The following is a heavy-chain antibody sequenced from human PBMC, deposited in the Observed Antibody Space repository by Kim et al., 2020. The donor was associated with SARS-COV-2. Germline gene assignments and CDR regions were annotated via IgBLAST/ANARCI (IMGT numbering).Heavy chain of an antibody. CDR1: GASFSSHY. Sequence: SETLSLTCNVSGASFSSHYWSWIRQPPGKGLEWIGDISYNGGNTHYNPSIRGRATILLDRSRNQFSLSLTSVTTADAAVYHCARDLWVSGSHWFDPWGQGTLVAVSS. V-gene: IGHV4-59*11. D-gene: IGHD3-10*01. CDR2: ISYNGGNT. CDR3: ARDLWVSGSHWFDP. J-gene: IGHJ5*02.